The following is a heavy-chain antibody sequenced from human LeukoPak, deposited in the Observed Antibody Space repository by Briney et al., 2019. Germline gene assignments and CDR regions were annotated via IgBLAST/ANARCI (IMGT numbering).Heavy chain of an antibody. CDR3: ARRNYYDSSGYVSVE. J-gene: IGHJ4*02. D-gene: IGHD3-22*01. V-gene: IGHV4-38-2*02. CDR2: FYHSWRT. Sequence: SETLSLPCTVSVYSFSRGYDWGWVRQPPGKGPESIRSFYHSWRTNDNPSLKRRITISVDTSQNQFSLKLSSVTAADTAVYYCARRNYYDSSGYVSVEWSQGTLVTVSS. CDR1: VYSFSRGYD.